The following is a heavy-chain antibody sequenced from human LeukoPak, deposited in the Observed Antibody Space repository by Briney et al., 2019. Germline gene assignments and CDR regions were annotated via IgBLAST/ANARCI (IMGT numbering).Heavy chain of an antibody. CDR1: GGSISSYY. CDR2: IYYSGST. CDR3: ASSLLTSSWSQFDY. D-gene: IGHD6-13*01. J-gene: IGHJ4*02. V-gene: IGHV4-59*08. Sequence: PSETLSLTCTVSGGSISSYYWSWIRQPPGKGLEWIGYIYYSGSTNYNPSLKSRVTISVDTSKNQFSLKLSSVTAADTAVYYCASSLLTSSWSQFDYWGQGTLVTVSS.